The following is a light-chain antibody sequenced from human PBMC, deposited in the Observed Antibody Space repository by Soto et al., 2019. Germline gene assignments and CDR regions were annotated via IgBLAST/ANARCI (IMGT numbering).Light chain of an antibody. Sequence: DIQMTQAPSTLSASVGDRLTITCRASQSISSWLAWYQQKQGKXPNXXIYEASTLQSGVPSRFSGSGSGTELTITISSLQPDDFETYYCQQYNSYPLTFGGGTKVDIK. J-gene: IGKJ4*01. CDR1: QSISSW. V-gene: IGKV1-5*03. CDR2: EAS. CDR3: QQYNSYPLT.